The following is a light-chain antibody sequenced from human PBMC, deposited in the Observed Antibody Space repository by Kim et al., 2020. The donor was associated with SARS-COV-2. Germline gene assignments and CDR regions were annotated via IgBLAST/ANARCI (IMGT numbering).Light chain of an antibody. CDR1: NIGSKS. J-gene: IGLJ3*02. CDR3: QVWDSSSDHLWV. Sequence: SYELTQSPSVSVAPGKTARITCGGNNIGSKSVHWYQQKPGQAPVLVIYYDSDRPSGIPERFSGSNSGNTATLTISRVEAGDEADYYCQVWDSSSDHLWVF. CDR2: YDS. V-gene: IGLV3-21*04.